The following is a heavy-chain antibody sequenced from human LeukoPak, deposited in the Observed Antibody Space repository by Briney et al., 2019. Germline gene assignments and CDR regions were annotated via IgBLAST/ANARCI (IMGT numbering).Heavy chain of an antibody. CDR2: IYYCGST. CDR3: ARDGSRGDY. Sequence: PPETPCLTRTVSGGSVSSGRNYWSWIRQPPGKGLEWIGYIYYCGSTNYNPSLTSRVTISVDTSKNQFSLKLSSVNAADTAVYYCARDGSRGDYWGQGAQGTASS. V-gene: IGHV4-61*01. CDR1: GGSVSSGRNY. D-gene: IGHD3-10*01. J-gene: IGHJ4*02.